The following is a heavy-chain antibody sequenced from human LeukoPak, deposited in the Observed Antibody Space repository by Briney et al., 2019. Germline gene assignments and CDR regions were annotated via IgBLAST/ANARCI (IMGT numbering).Heavy chain of an antibody. Sequence: GGSLRLSCAASGXTFSDYYMSWIRQAPGKGLEWVLDISSTSIYTNYADYVKGRITISRDNAKNSLYLQMNSLRAEDTAVYYCAREDGYSSSWYSDYWGQGTLVTVSS. CDR1: GXTFSDYY. CDR3: AREDGYSSSWYSDY. J-gene: IGHJ4*02. CDR2: ISSTSIYT. V-gene: IGHV3-11*05. D-gene: IGHD6-13*01.